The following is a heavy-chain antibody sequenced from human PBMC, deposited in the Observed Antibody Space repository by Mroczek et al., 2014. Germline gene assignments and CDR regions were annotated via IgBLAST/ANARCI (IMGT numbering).Heavy chain of an antibody. Sequence: QVQLVESGVDVQKPGASVKVSCEASGYTVSTFGVSWVRQAPGQGLEWLAWISTKNGKTKVAQKFQDRVILTTETSTNTASMELTSLTSADSAVYYCARTGYAPNHYQYDLWGQGIQVTVSS. CDR2: ISTKNGKT. CDR3: ARTGYAPNHYQYDL. CDR1: GYTVSTFG. J-gene: IGHJ5*02. D-gene: IGHD5-18*01. V-gene: IGHV1-18*01.